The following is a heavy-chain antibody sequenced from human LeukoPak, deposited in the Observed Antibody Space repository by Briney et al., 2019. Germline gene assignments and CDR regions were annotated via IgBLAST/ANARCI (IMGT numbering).Heavy chain of an antibody. CDR2: IYYSGST. CDR3: ARGLGYGSGDSDNWFDP. J-gene: IGHJ5*02. V-gene: IGHV4-59*01. CDR1: GGSISSYY. D-gene: IGHD3-10*01. Sequence: SEILSLTCTVSGGSISSYYWSWIRQPPGKGLEWIGYIYYSGSTNYNPSLKSRVTISVDTSKNQFSLKLSSVTAADTAVYYCARGLGYGSGDSDNWFDPWGQGTLVTVSS.